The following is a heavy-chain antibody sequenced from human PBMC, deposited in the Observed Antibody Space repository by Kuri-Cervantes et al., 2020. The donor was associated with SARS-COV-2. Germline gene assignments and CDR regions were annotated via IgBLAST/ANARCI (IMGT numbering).Heavy chain of an antibody. J-gene: IGHJ5*02. V-gene: IGHV3-11*06. CDR1: GFTFSDYY. Sequence: GESLKISCAASGFTFSDYYMSWIRQAPGKGLEWVSYISSSSSYINYADSVKGRFTISRDNAKNSLYLQMNSLRAEDTAVYYCARATRAYYYDSSGYRPFDPWGQGTLVTVSS. CDR2: ISSSSSYI. CDR3: ARATRAYYYDSSGYRPFDP. D-gene: IGHD3-22*01.